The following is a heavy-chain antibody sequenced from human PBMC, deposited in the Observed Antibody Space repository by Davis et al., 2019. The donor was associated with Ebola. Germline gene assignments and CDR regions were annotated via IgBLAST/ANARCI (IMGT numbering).Heavy chain of an antibody. J-gene: IGHJ3*02. Sequence: GESLKISCAASGFTFSSYGMHWVRQAPGKGLEWVAVIWYDGSNKYYADSVKGRFTISRDNAKNSLYLQMNSLRDEDTAVYYCARVYCSSTSCYGFDIWGQGTMVTVSS. D-gene: IGHD2-2*01. CDR3: ARVYCSSTSCYGFDI. CDR2: IWYDGSNK. CDR1: GFTFSSYG. V-gene: IGHV3-33*01.